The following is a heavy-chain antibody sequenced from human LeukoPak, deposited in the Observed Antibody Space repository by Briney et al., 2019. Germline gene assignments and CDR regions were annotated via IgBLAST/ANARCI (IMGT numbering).Heavy chain of an antibody. Sequence: GGSLRLSCGASGFTFDDYGMSWVRQAPGKGLEWVSGINWNGGSTGYADSVKGRFTISRDNAKNSLYLQMNSLRAEDTALYYCARDGIYSSSWYSPSDYWGQGALVTVSS. CDR2: INWNGGST. J-gene: IGHJ4*02. CDR1: GFTFDDYG. V-gene: IGHV3-20*04. CDR3: ARDGIYSSSWYSPSDY. D-gene: IGHD6-13*01.